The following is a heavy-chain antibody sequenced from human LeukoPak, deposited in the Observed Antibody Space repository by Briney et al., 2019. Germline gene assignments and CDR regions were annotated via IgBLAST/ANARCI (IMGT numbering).Heavy chain of an antibody. V-gene: IGHV1-69*05. J-gene: IGHJ4*02. CDR2: IIPIFGTA. CDR3: ARDSSGWQQGGY. D-gene: IGHD6-19*01. CDR1: GGTFSSYA. Sequence: SVKVSCKASGGTFSSYAISWVRQAPGQGLEWMGRIIPIFGTANYAQRFQGRVTITTDESTSTAYMELSSLRSEDTAVYYCARDSSGWQQGGYWGQGTLVTVSS.